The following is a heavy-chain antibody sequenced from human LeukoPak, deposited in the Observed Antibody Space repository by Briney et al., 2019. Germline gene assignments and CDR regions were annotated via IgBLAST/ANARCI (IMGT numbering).Heavy chain of an antibody. CDR2: ISDYNGNT. Sequence: GASVNVSCKASVYTFSSCGISGVRQAPGQGLEWMGWISDYNGNTNYAQKVQGRVTMTTDPFTSTAYMELRSLRSDDTAVYYCARDGPDRAAWFDPWGQGTLVTVSS. J-gene: IGHJ5*02. D-gene: IGHD3-22*01. CDR3: ARDGPDRAAWFDP. V-gene: IGHV1-18*01. CDR1: VYTFSSCG.